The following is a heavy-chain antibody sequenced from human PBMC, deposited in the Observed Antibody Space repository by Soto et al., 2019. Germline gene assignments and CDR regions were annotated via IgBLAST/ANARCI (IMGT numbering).Heavy chain of an antibody. CDR1: GYTFTSYA. J-gene: IGHJ4*02. V-gene: IGHV1-3*01. D-gene: IGHD1-1*01. CDR2: INAGNGNT. Sequence: ASVKVSCKACGYTFTSYAMHWVRQAPGQRLEWMGWINAGNGNTKYSQKFQGRVTITRDTSASTAYMEMSSLKTEDTAVYYCTTGGPLEGWSVGYWGQGTPVTVSS. CDR3: TTGGPLEGWSVGY.